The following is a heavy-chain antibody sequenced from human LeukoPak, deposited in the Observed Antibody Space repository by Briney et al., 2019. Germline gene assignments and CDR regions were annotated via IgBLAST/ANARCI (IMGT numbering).Heavy chain of an antibody. V-gene: IGHV4-4*07. CDR3: ARAGYTISSYRFDY. D-gene: IGHD3-16*02. CDR1: GGSINSYW. J-gene: IGHJ4*02. Sequence: SETLSLTCSVAGGSINSYWWSWIRQPAGKVLEFIGRIYTTGMTNYNPSFKSRVSMSVDTSKNQFSLELRSVTAADTAVYFCARAGYTISSYRFDYWGQGALVTVSS. CDR2: IYTTGMT.